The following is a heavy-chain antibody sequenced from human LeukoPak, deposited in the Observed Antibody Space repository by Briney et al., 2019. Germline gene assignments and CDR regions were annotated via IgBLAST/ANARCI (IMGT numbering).Heavy chain of an antibody. V-gene: IGHV3-30-3*01. D-gene: IGHD2-15*01. CDR2: ISYDGSNK. CDR3: ARDLLGPYFDY. Sequence: GRSLRLSCAASGFTFSSYAMHWVRQAPGKGLEWVAVISYDGSNKYYADSVKGRFTISRDNSKNTLYLQMNSLRAEDTAVYYCARDLLGPYFDYWGQGTLVTVSS. J-gene: IGHJ4*02. CDR1: GFTFSSYA.